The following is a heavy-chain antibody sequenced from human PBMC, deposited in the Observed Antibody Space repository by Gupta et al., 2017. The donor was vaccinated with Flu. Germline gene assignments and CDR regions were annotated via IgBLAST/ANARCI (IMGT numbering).Heavy chain of an antibody. J-gene: IGHJ3*02. CDR3: AKDLRFLEWLFDAFDI. V-gene: IGHV3-30*18. Sequence: QVQLVESGGGVVQPGRSLRLSCAASGFTFSSYGMHWVRQAPGKGLEWVAVISYDGSNKYYADSVKGRFTISRDNSKNTLYLQMNSLRAEDTAVYYCAKDLRFLEWLFDAFDIWGQGTMVTVSS. CDR2: ISYDGSNK. D-gene: IGHD3-3*01. CDR1: GFTFSSYG.